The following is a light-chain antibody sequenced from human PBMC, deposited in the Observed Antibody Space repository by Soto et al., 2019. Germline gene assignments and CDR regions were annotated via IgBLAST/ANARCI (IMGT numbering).Light chain of an antibody. V-gene: IGLV2-14*01. CDR1: SSDVGGYNY. Sequence: QSLLTQPASVSGSPGQSITISCTGTSSDVGGYNYVSWYQQHPGKAPKLMIYDVSYRPSGVSNRFSGSKSGNTASLTISGLQAEDEADYYCSSYTSSGTLVVFGGGTKLTVL. CDR2: DVS. CDR3: SSYTSSGTLVV. J-gene: IGLJ2*01.